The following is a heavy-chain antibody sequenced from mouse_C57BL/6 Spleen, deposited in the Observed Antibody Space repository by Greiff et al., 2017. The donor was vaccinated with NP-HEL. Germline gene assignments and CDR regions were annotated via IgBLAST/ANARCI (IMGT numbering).Heavy chain of an antibody. J-gene: IGHJ2*01. CDR1: GFTFSSYA. CDR3: ARDHGGYYGSSLDY. D-gene: IGHD1-1*01. Sequence: EVQLVESGGGLVKPGGSLKLSCAASGFTFSSYAMPWVRQTPEKRLEWVATISDGGSYTYYPDNVKGRFTISRANAKNNLYLQLSHLKSEETAMYYCARDHGGYYGSSLDYWGQGTTLTVST. CDR2: ISDGGSYT. V-gene: IGHV5-4*01.